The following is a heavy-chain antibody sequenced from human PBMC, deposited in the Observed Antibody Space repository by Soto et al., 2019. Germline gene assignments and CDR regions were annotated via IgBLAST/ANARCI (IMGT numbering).Heavy chain of an antibody. Sequence: QVQLVESGGGVVQPERSLRLSCAASEFTFSNYGMHWVRQAPGKGLEWVATISADGRDTYYLGSVKGRFTISRDNSRNTLYLQMNSLRPEDTAVYYCAKGTAEARQWLGPWGQGTQVTVSS. V-gene: IGHV3-30*18. CDR2: ISADGRDT. D-gene: IGHD6-19*01. J-gene: IGHJ5*02. CDR1: EFTFSNYG. CDR3: AKGTAEARQWLGP.